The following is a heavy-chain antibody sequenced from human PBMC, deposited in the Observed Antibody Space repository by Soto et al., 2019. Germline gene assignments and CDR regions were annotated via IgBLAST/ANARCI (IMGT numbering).Heavy chain of an antibody. J-gene: IGHJ3*02. D-gene: IGHD3-3*01. CDR3: AGGGGVGVAGSAAFDM. Sequence: QLHLVQSGAVVKKPGASVTVSCSASGYPVTAYYMHWVRQAPGRGLEWMGGINPATGAAKYTQPFQGGVNMARDTSTGTVFMELSGLASGDTAVFYFAGGGGVGVAGSAAFDMWGQGTLVTVSS. V-gene: IGHV1-2*02. CDR1: GYPVTAYY. CDR2: INPATGAA.